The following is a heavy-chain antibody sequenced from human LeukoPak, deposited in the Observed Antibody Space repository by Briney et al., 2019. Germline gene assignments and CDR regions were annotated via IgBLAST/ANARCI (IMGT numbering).Heavy chain of an antibody. CDR3: SRDVGS. V-gene: IGHV3-53*01. J-gene: IGHJ5*02. D-gene: IGHD2-15*01. CDR2: IYSNGRT. CDR1: WFIVSNNY. Sequence: GGSLRLSCAASWFIVSNNYMRLVRQAPGKGLEWVSLIYSNGRTDYTDSVKGRFSISRDNSKNTMYLQMNSLRAEGTAMYYCSRDVGSWGQGTLVTVSS.